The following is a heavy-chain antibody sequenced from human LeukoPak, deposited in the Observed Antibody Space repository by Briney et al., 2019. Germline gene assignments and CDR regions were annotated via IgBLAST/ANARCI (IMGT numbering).Heavy chain of an antibody. CDR2: INHSGST. J-gene: IGHJ4*02. Sequence: SETLSLTCAVYGGSFSGYYWSWIRQPPGKGLEWIGEINHSGSTNYNPSLKSRVTISVDTSKNQLSLKLSSVTAADTAVYYCARSVAGRGGGFDYWGQGTLVTVSS. CDR3: ARSVAGRGGGFDY. CDR1: GGSFSGYY. D-gene: IGHD6-19*01. V-gene: IGHV4-34*01.